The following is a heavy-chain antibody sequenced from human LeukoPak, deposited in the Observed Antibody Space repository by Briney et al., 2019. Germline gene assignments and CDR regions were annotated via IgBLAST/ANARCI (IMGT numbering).Heavy chain of an antibody. Sequence: ASVKVSCKASGYSFTSYGISWVRQAPGQGLEWMGWISGYNGNTKFAQKLQGRVTMTTDTSTSTAYMELRSLRSDDTAVYYCARPERHSSSSSIYYFDYWGQGALVTVSS. V-gene: IGHV1-18*04. CDR2: ISGYNGNT. J-gene: IGHJ4*02. D-gene: IGHD6-13*01. CDR1: GYSFTSYG. CDR3: ARPERHSSSSSIYYFDY.